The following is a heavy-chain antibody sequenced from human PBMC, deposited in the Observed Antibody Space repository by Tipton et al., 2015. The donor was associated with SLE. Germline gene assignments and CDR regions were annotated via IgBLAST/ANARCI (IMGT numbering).Heavy chain of an antibody. CDR1: GFTFSSYE. J-gene: IGHJ4*02. CDR2: ISSSGSTI. D-gene: IGHD3-22*01. V-gene: IGHV3-48*03. CDR3: ARAVSGYLYYFDY. Sequence: SLRLSCAASGFTFSSYEMNWVRQAPGKGLEWVSYISSSGSTIYYADSVKGRFTISRDNAKNSLYLQMNSLRAEDTAVYYCARAVSGYLYYFDYWGQGTLVTVSS.